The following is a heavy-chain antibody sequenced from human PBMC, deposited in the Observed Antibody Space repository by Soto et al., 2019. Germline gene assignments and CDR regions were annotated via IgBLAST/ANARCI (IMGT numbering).Heavy chain of an antibody. CDR3: ARAPYYYDSSGYFPYYFDY. V-gene: IGHV1-69*01. CDR2: IIPIFGTA. CDR1: GGTFSSYA. Sequence: QVQLVQSGAEVKKPGSSVKVSCKASGGTFSSYAISWVRQAPGQGLEWMGGIIPIFGTANYAQKFQGRVTITADESTSTAYMELSSLRSEDMAVYYCARAPYYYDSSGYFPYYFDYWGQGTLVTVSS. J-gene: IGHJ4*02. D-gene: IGHD3-22*01.